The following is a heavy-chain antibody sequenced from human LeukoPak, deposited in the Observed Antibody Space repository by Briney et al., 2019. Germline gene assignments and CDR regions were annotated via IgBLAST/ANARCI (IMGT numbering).Heavy chain of an antibody. CDR3: ARDLAGTYLDY. D-gene: IGHD1-26*01. V-gene: IGHV4-61*01. J-gene: IGHJ4*02. CDR2: IHNSGST. CDR1: GGSVSSGRYY. Sequence: SETLSLTCTVSGGSVSSGRYYWSWIRQPPGKGLEWIGYIHNSGSTYYNPSLRSRVTISVDTSKNQFSLNLISVTAADTAIYYCARDLAGTYLDYWGQGTLVTVSS.